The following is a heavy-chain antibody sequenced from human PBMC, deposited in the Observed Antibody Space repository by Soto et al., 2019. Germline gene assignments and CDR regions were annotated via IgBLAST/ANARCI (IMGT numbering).Heavy chain of an antibody. V-gene: IGHV3-23*01. CDR1: GFTFSSYA. CDR2: ISGSGSRA. J-gene: IGHJ3*02. D-gene: IGHD2-21*01. Sequence: GSLRLSCAASGFTFSSYAMSWVRQAPGKGLEWVSAISGSGSRAYYADSVKGRFTISRDNSKNTLYLQMNSLRADDTAVYYCAKDPVIGPGIAFDIWGQGTMVTVSS. CDR3: AKDPVIGPGIAFDI.